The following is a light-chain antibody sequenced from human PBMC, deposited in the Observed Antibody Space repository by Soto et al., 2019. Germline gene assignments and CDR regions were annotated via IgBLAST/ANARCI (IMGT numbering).Light chain of an antibody. CDR2: AAS. CDR3: QQYGSSPRT. V-gene: IGKV3-20*01. J-gene: IGKJ1*01. Sequence: IVFTTSPVTLSLSPGERATLPCKASQSVRNNYLAWYQQRPGQAPRLLIYAASSGATGIPDRFSGSGSGTDFTLTISRLEPEDFAVYYCQQYGSSPRTFGQGTKVDIK. CDR1: QSVRNNY.